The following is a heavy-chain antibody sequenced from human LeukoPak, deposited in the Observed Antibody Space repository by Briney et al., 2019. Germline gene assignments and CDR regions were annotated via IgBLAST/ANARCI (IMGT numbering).Heavy chain of an antibody. CDR1: GFTFSSYW. Sequence: PGGSLRLSCVASGFTFSSYWMNWARQAPGKGLEWVASINHNGNVNYYVDSVKGRFTISRDNAKNSLYLQMSSLRAEDTAVYFCARGGGLDVWGQGATVTVSS. CDR3: ARGGGLDV. J-gene: IGHJ6*02. D-gene: IGHD3-16*01. CDR2: INHNGNVN. V-gene: IGHV3-7*03.